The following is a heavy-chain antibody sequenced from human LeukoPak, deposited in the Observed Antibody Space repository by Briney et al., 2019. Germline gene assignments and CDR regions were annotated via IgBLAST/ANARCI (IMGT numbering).Heavy chain of an antibody. CDR1: GFTFSSYS. V-gene: IGHV3-48*01. Sequence: GGSLRLSCAASGFTFSSYSMNWVRQAPGKGLEWVSQISRSSTTIYYADSVKGRFIISRDNDKNSVFLQMNSLRAEDTAVYYCARRSGSYYLGGRRGFDYWGQGTLVTVSS. D-gene: IGHD1-26*01. CDR2: ISRSSTTI. CDR3: ARRSGSYYLGGRRGFDY. J-gene: IGHJ4*02.